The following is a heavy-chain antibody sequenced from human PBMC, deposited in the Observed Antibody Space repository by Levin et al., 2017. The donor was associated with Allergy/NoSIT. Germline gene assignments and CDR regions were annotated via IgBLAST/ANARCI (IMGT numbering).Heavy chain of an antibody. CDR1: GFTFSDYW. CDR3: ARDGVAPGVYFDS. V-gene: IGHV3-7*01. Sequence: SGGSLRLSCAASGFTFSDYWMNWVRQAPGKGLEWVANINQHGNEKYYVDSVKGRFTISRDNPKNSLDLQMNSLRAEDTAVYYCARDGVAPGVYFDSWGQGVLVIVSS. D-gene: IGHD3-3*01. J-gene: IGHJ4*02. CDR2: INQHGNEK.